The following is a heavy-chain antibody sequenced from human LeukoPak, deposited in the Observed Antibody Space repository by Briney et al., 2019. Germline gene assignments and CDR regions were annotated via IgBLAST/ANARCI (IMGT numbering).Heavy chain of an antibody. V-gene: IGHV4-59*01. CDR3: ARRRAGAGRYWYFDL. CDR2: IYYSRST. J-gene: IGHJ2*01. Sequence: PSETLSLTCTVPGGSISSYYWSWIRQPPAKGLEWIGYIYYSRSTNYNPSLKSRVTISVDTSKNQFSLKLSSVTAADTAVYYCARRRAGAGRYWYFDLWGRGTLVTVSS. CDR1: GGSISSYY.